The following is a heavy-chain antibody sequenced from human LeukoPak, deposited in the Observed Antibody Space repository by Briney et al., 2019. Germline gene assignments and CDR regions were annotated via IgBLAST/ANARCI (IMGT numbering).Heavy chain of an antibody. V-gene: IGHV3-48*04. CDR2: ISSSSSTI. D-gene: IGHD6-19*01. Sequence: GGSLRLSCAASGFTFSNYNMNWVRQAPGKGLEWVSYISSSSSTIYYADSVKGRFTISRDNAKNSLYLQMNSLRAEDTAVYYCARDQQWLIDYWGQGTLVTVSS. CDR1: GFTFSNYN. J-gene: IGHJ4*02. CDR3: ARDQQWLIDY.